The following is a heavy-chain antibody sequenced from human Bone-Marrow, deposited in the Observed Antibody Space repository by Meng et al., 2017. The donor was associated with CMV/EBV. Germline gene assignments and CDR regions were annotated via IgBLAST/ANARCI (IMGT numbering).Heavy chain of an antibody. CDR2: IIPIIRIT. CDR1: FSSYT. D-gene: IGHD3-10*01. V-gene: IGHV1-69*02. Sequence: FSSYTFNWVRQAPGQGLEWIGRIIPIIRITNYAQKFQGRVTISADKSTSTVYMDLNNLRSGDTAVYYCARVHYRRSGSSHRPYFFDHWGQGTLVTVSS. J-gene: IGHJ4*02. CDR3: ARVHYRRSGSSHRPYFFDH.